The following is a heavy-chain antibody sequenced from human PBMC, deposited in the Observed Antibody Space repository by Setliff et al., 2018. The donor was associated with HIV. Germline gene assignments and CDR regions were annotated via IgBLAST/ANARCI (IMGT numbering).Heavy chain of an antibody. CDR2: VVEDGHT. J-gene: IGHJ6*02. D-gene: IGHD2-21*01. CDR1: GGSFSNYY. Sequence: SETLSLTCAVYGGSFSNYYRSWIRQIPGKGLEWIGEVVEDGHTNYNPSLKSRVTISVDTSKKQFSLKVASVTAADTGVYFCARGRDCGDNSCLLRLYYHYGMDAWGPGTAVTVSS. CDR3: ARGRDCGDNSCLLRLYYHYGMDA. V-gene: IGHV4-34*01.